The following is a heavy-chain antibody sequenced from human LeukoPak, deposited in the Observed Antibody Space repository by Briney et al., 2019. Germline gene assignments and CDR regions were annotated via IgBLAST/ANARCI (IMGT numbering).Heavy chain of an antibody. D-gene: IGHD5-18*01. J-gene: IGHJ6*03. CDR2: VYYSGNT. Sequence: PSETLSLTCAVSGGSINNDDYSWSWIRQPPGKGLEWIGYVYYSGNTYYNPSLKSRVTISVDTSKNQFSLKLSSVTAADTAVYYCARTTEGGYTYNYFYYYYMDVWGKGTTVTISS. V-gene: IGHV4-30-4*07. CDR3: ARTTEGGYTYNYFYYYYMDV. CDR1: GGSINNDDYS.